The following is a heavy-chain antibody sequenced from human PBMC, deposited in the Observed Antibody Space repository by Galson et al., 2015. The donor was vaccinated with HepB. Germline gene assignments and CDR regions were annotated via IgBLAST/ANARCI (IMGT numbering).Heavy chain of an antibody. J-gene: IGHJ6*02. Sequence: CAISGDSVNHNNADWNWIRQSPSLGLEWLGRTYYRARWYNDYAPAVRSRITINPDTSKNQFSLQLNSVTPDDSAVYYCGRVSGTIYYYGLDVWGQGTTVTVSS. CDR3: GRVSGTIYYYGLDV. CDR1: GDSVNHNNAD. D-gene: IGHD1/OR15-1a*01. V-gene: IGHV6-1*01. CDR2: TYYRARWYN.